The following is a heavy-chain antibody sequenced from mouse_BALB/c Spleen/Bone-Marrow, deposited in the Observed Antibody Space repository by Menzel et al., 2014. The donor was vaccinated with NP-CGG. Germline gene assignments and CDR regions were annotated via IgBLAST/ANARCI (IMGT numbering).Heavy chain of an antibody. CDR3: VRSGSSSGYFDY. V-gene: IGHV5-17*02. CDR1: GFTFSSFG. J-gene: IGHJ2*01. CDR2: ISSGSSTI. D-gene: IGHD1-1*01. Sequence: EVMLVESGGGLVQPGGSRKLSCAASGFTFSSFGMHWVCQAPEKGLEWVAYISSGSSTIYYGDTVMGRFTISRDNPKNTLFLQMTSLRSEDTATYYCVRSGSSSGYFDYWGQGTTLTVSS.